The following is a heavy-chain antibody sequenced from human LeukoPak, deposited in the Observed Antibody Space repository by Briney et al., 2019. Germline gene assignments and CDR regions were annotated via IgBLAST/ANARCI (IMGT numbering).Heavy chain of an antibody. D-gene: IGHD5-18*01. V-gene: IGHV4-59*01. CDR3: ARSPIQLWFDP. CDR2: IYYSGST. J-gene: IGHJ5*02. Sequence: PSETLSLTCTASGGAISSYYWSWIRQPPGKGLEWIGYIYYSGSTNYNPSLKSRVTISVDTSKNQFSLKLSSVTAADTAVYYCARSPIQLWFDPWGQGTLVTVSS. CDR1: GGAISSYY.